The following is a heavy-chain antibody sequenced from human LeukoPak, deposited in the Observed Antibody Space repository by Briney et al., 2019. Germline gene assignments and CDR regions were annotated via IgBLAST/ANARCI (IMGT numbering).Heavy chain of an antibody. J-gene: IGHJ4*02. D-gene: IGHD6-19*01. CDR3: ARDRAVAGLFDY. Sequence: PGRSLRLSCAASGFTFSSYAMHWVRQAPGKGLEWVAVVSCDGSNKYYADSVKGRFTISRDNSKNTPYLQMNSLRAEDTAVYYCARDRAVAGLFDYWGQGTLVTVSS. CDR1: GFTFSSYA. V-gene: IGHV3-30*04. CDR2: VSCDGSNK.